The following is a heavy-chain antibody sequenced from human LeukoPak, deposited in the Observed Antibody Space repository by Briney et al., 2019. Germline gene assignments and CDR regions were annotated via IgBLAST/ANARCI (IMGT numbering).Heavy chain of an antibody. CDR3: ASWNDYDSSGYWFDY. J-gene: IGHJ4*02. CDR1: GGSISSSSYY. V-gene: IGHV4-39*01. CDR2: IYYSGST. Sequence: PSETLSLTCTVSGGSISSSSYYWGWIRQPPGKGLEWIGSIYYSGSTYYNPSLKSRVTISVDTSKNQFSLKLSSVTAADTAVYYCASWNDYDSSGYWFDYWGQGTLVTVSS. D-gene: IGHD3-22*01.